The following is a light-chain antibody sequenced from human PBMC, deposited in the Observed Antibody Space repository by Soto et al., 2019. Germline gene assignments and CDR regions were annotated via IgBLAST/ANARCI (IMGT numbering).Light chain of an antibody. CDR1: QIINSNY. V-gene: IGKV3-20*01. CDR3: QQYSSSVMYT. J-gene: IGKJ2*01. Sequence: EILLMQSPGTLSLSPGERGTISCRASQIINSNYLAWYQLTPGQAPRLLIYGASSRATGIPDRFSGSGSGTDFTLTISRLGPQDFAVYYCQQYSSSVMYTFGQGTKLEIK. CDR2: GAS.